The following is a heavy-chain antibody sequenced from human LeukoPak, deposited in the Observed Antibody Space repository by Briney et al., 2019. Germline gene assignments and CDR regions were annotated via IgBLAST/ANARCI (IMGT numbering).Heavy chain of an antibody. CDR2: INPNSGGT. J-gene: IGHJ4*02. CDR1: GYTFTVYY. Sequence: ASVKVSCKASGYTFTVYYMHWVRQAPGQGLEWVGRINPNSGGTNYGPQCQGRVTMTRDTSISTAYMELSRLRSDDTAVYYCASLAAIPSFDYWGQGTLVTVSS. V-gene: IGHV1-2*06. CDR3: ASLAAIPSFDY. D-gene: IGHD2-21*01.